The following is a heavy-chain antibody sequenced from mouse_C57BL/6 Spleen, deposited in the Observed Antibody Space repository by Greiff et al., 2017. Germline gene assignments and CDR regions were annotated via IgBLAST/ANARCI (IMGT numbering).Heavy chain of an antibody. CDR3: VRHGDDPFDY. CDR1: GFSFNTYA. V-gene: IGHV10-1*01. Sequence: DVMLVESGGGLVQPKGSLKLSCAASGFSFNTYAMNWVRQAPGKGLEWVARIRSKSNNYATYYADSVKDRFTISRDDSESMLYLQMNNLKTEDTAMYYCVRHGDDPFDYWGQGTTLTVSS. J-gene: IGHJ2*01. CDR2: IRSKSNNYAT.